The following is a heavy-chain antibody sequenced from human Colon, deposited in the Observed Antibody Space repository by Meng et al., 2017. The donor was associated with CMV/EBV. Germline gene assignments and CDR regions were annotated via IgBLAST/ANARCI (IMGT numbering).Heavy chain of an antibody. D-gene: IGHD6-13*01. CDR3: ARVSSSSWYGIDY. V-gene: IGHV3-64*02. CDR2: ISSNGGST. J-gene: IGHJ4*02. CDR1: GFTFSSYA. Sequence: ASGFTFSSYAMHWVRQAPGKGLEYVSAISSNGGSTYYADSVKGRFTISRDNSKNTLYLQMGSLRAEDMAVYYCARVSSSSWYGIDYWGQGTLVTVSS.